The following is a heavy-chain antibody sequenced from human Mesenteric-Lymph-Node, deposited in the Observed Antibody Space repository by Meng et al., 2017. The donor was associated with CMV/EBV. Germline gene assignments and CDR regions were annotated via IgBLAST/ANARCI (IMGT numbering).Heavy chain of an antibody. D-gene: IGHD1-26*01. CDR3: ARVGRRSYCGYFDC. V-gene: IGHV1-69*05. CDR1: GVTFSGYA. Sequence: SGVTFSGYAISWVRRAPGQRLEGVGGIIPIFGTAHYAQKFHGKVTITTDESTGTAYMVLSSLRSEDTAVYCCARVGRRSYCGYFDCWGQGTLVTVSS. CDR2: IIPIFGTA. J-gene: IGHJ4*02.